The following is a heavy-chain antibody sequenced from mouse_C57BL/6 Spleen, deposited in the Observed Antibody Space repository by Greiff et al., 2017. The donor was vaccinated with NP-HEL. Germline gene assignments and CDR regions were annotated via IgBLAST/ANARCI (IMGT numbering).Heavy chain of an antibody. Sequence: VQLQQSGPELVKPGASVKISCKASGYTFTDYYMNWVKQSPGKSLEWIGDINPNNGGTSYNQKFKGKATFTVDTSSSTAYMELRSLTSEDSAVYYCARDYGTWGKGTTLTVSS. CDR2: INPNNGGT. V-gene: IGHV1-26*01. J-gene: IGHJ2*01. CDR1: GYTFTDYY. CDR3: ARDYGT. D-gene: IGHD1-1*01.